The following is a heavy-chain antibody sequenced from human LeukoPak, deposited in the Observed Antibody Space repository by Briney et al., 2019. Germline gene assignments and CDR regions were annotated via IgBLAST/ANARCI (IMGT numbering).Heavy chain of an antibody. CDR3: ARNRVVGAPNFDY. Sequence: SETLSLTCTVSGYSISSGYYWGWIRQPPGKGLEGIGSIYHSGSTYYNPSLKSRVTISVDTSKNQFSLRLTSVTAADTAVYYCARNRVVGAPNFDYWGQGTLVTVFS. J-gene: IGHJ4*02. V-gene: IGHV4-38-2*02. CDR2: IYHSGST. CDR1: GYSISSGYY. D-gene: IGHD1-26*01.